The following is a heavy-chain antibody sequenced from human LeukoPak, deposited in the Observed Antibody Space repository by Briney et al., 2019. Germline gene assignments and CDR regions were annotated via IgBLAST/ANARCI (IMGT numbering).Heavy chain of an antibody. CDR3: AKASGGGHLDY. CDR2: ISWNSGTI. D-gene: IGHD3-16*01. J-gene: IGHJ4*02. Sequence: GRSLRLSCAASGFTFDDYAMHWVRQAPGKGLEWVSGISWNSGTIGYADSVKGRFTISRDNAKNSLYLQMNSLRAEDTALYYCAKASGGGHLDYWGQGTLVTVSS. V-gene: IGHV3-9*01. CDR1: GFTFDDYA.